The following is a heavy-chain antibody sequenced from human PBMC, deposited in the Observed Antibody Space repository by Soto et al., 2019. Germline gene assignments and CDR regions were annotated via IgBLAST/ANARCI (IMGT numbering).Heavy chain of an antibody. CDR1: GYTFTSYD. Sequence: ASVKVSCKASGYTFTSYDINWVRQATGQGLEWMGWMNPNSGNTGYAQKFQGRVTMTRNTSISTAYMELSSLRSEDTAVYYCARRPIPMVRGNDAFDIWGQGTMVTVSS. D-gene: IGHD3-10*01. V-gene: IGHV1-8*01. CDR2: MNPNSGNT. CDR3: ARRPIPMVRGNDAFDI. J-gene: IGHJ3*02.